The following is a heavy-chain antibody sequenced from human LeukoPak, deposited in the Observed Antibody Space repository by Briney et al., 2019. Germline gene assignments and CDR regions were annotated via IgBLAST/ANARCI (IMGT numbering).Heavy chain of an antibody. J-gene: IGHJ4*02. V-gene: IGHV1-69*02. Sequence: SVKVSCKASGGTFSSYTISWVRQAPGQGLEWTGRIIPILGIANYAQKFQGRVTITADKSTSTAYMELSSLRSEDTAVYYCASSTVTTAYGRGYWGQGTLVTVSS. D-gene: IGHD4-11*01. CDR3: ASSTVTTAYGRGY. CDR2: IIPILGIA. CDR1: GGTFSSYT.